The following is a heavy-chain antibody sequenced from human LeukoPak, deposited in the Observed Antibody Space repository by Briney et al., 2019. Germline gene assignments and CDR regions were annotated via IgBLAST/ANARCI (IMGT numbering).Heavy chain of an antibody. J-gene: IGHJ4*02. V-gene: IGHV3-23*01. D-gene: IGHD3-22*01. CDR3: AGDSSGYYYAPSYYFDY. CDR1: GFTFSSYA. CDR2: ISGSGGST. Sequence: GGSLRPSCAASGFTFSSYAMSWVRQAPGKGLEWVSAISGSGGSTYYADSVKGRFTISRDNSKNTLYLQMNSLRAEDTAVYYCAGDSSGYYYAPSYYFDYWGQGTLVTVSS.